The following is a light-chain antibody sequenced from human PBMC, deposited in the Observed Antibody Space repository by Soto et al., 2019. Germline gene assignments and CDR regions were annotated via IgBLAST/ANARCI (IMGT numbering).Light chain of an antibody. Sequence: DIVMTQSPSSLAVSLGERATINCKSSQSLLYSSNNKNYLAWYQQKPGQPPKLLIYWASTRESVVPDRFSGSGSGTDFTLTISSLQAEDVAVYYCQQYHTTLPFTFGPRTKVEIK. CDR3: QQYHTTLPFT. V-gene: IGKV4-1*01. CDR1: QSLLYSSNNKNY. CDR2: WAS. J-gene: IGKJ3*01.